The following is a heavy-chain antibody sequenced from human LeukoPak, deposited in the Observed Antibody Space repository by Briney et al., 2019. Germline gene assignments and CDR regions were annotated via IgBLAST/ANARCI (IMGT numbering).Heavy chain of an antibody. Sequence: SGGSLRLSCAASGFTVSSNYMSWVRQAPEKGLEWVSVIYSGGSTFYADSVKGRFTISRDNSKNTLYLQMSSLRVEDTAVYFRTRLNYDGSVTNAFDVWGQGTMVTVSS. D-gene: IGHD3-22*01. CDR2: IYSGGST. V-gene: IGHV3-66*04. J-gene: IGHJ3*01. CDR1: GFTVSSNY. CDR3: TRLNYDGSVTNAFDV.